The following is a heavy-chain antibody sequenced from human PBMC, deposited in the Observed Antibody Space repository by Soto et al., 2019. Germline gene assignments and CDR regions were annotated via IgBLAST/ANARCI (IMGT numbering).Heavy chain of an antibody. CDR1: GYTFTSYD. Sequence: GASVQVSCKASGYTFTSYDINWVRQATGQGREWMGWMNPNSGNTGYAQKFQGRVTMTRNTSISTAYMELSSLRSEDTAVYYCARGTKYSSSSDYWGQGTLVTVSS. CDR2: MNPNSGNT. V-gene: IGHV1-8*01. D-gene: IGHD6-6*01. CDR3: ARGTKYSSSSDY. J-gene: IGHJ4*02.